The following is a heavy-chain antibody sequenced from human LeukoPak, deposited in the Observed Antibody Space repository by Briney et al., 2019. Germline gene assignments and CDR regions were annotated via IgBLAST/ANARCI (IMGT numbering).Heavy chain of an antibody. CDR2: IKSKTDGGTT. CDR3: TTDYYYDSSGYYRYFDY. CDR1: GFTFSNAW. V-gene: IGHV3-15*01. J-gene: IGHJ4*02. Sequence: GGSLRLSCAASGFTFSNAWMSWVRQAPGKGLESVGRIKSKTDGGTTDYAAPVKGRFTISRDDSKNTLYLQMNSLKTEDTAVYYCTTDYYYDSSGYYRYFDYWGQGTLVTVSS. D-gene: IGHD3-22*01.